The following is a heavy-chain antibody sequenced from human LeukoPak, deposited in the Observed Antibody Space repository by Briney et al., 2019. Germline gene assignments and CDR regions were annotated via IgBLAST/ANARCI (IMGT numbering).Heavy chain of an antibody. CDR1: GFPFSSYW. J-gene: IGHJ4*02. D-gene: IGHD1/OR15-1a*01. Sequence: GSLRPSCAASGFPFSSYWMHWVRQAPGKGLVWVSRINRDGSSTTYADSVKGRVTISRDNTKNTVYLQMNSLRAEDTAVYYCARGRLWNIDYWGQGTLVTVSS. CDR3: ARGRLWNIDY. V-gene: IGHV3-74*01. CDR2: INRDGSST.